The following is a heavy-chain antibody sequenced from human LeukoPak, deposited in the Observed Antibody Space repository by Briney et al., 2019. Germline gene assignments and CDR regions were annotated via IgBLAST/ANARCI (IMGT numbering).Heavy chain of an antibody. D-gene: IGHD4-17*01. CDR1: GGAVRGYW. CDR2: INSDGSST. CDR3: ARDPKYGDLDY. Sequence: GSLRISRAGFGGAVRGYWVKRVRQAPREGLGWVARINSDGSSTSHADSVKGRFTISRDNAKNTLYLQMNSLRVDDTAVYYCARDPKYGDLDYWGLGTLVTVSS. J-gene: IGHJ4*02. V-gene: IGHV3-74*01.